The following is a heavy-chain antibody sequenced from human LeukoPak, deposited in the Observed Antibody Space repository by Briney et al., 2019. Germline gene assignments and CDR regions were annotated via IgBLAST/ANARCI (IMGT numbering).Heavy chain of an antibody. CDR2: INHNGNVN. J-gene: IGHJ6*02. D-gene: IGHD3-16*01. Sequence: RGSLRLSCAASGFTFSSYWMNWARQAPGKGLEWVASINHNGNVNYYVDSVKGRFTISRDNAKNSLYLQMSNLRAEDTAVYFCARGGGLDVWGQGATVTVSS. CDR3: ARGGGLDV. V-gene: IGHV3-7*03. CDR1: GFTFSSYW.